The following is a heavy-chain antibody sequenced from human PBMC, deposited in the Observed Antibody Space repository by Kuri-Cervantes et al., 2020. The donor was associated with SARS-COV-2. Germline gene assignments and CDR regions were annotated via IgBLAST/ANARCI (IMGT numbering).Heavy chain of an antibody. V-gene: IGHV3-7*03. CDR1: GFTFSSYW. D-gene: IGHD1-26*01. CDR3: AKEGFISALGGWFDP. J-gene: IGHJ5*02. CDR2: IKQHGSEK. Sequence: GESLKISCPASGFTFSSYWMSWVRQAPGKGLEWVANIKQHGSEKYYVDSVKGRFTISKANANNSLYLQMNSLRAEDTAVYSCAKEGFISALGGWFDPWGQGTLVTVSS.